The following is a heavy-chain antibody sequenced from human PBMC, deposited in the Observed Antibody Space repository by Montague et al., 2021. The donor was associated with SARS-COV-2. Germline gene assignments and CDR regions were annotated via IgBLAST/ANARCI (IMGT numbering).Heavy chain of an antibody. CDR2: INTGSSDI. D-gene: IGHD3-10*01. J-gene: IGHJ6*02. V-gene: IGHV3-21*01. CDR3: ARDPRGRPSRGYGMDL. Sequence: SLRLSCAASEFTFSDYSRNWVRQAPGKGLEWVPSINTGSSDIYYADSVKGRFTISRDNARNSLFLQLNSLRAEDTAVYYCARDPRGRPSRGYGMDLWGQGTTVTVSS. CDR1: EFTFSDYS.